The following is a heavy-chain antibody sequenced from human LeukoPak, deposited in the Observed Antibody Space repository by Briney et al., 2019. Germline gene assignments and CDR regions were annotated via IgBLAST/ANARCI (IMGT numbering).Heavy chain of an antibody. CDR1: GGSISSYY. CDR3: ARGGSGSYIQNGARRNPYYYMDV. J-gene: IGHJ6*03. V-gene: IGHV4-34*01. Sequence: PSETLSLTCTVSGGSISSYYWSWIRQPPGKGLEWIGEINHSGSTNYNPSLKSRVTISVDTSKNQFSLKLSSVTAADTAVYYCARGGSGSYIQNGARRNPYYYMDVWGKGTTVTISS. CDR2: INHSGST. D-gene: IGHD3-10*01.